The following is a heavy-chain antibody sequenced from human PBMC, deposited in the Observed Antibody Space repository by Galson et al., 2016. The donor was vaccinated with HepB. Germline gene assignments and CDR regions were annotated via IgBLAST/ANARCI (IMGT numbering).Heavy chain of an antibody. V-gene: IGHV3-11*01. CDR3: ARSVVATIYYYDSSGYAGLVY. D-gene: IGHD3-22*01. CDR2: ISSSGSTI. CDR1: GFTFSDYY. Sequence: SLRLSCAASGFTFSDYYVSWIRQAPGKGLEWVSYISSSGSTIYYADSVKGRFTISRDSAKNSLYLQMNSLRAEDTAVYYCARSVVATIYYYDSSGYAGLVYWGQGTLVTVSS. J-gene: IGHJ4*02.